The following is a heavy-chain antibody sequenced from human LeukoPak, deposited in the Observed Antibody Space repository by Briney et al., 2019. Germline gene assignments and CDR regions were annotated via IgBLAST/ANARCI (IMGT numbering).Heavy chain of an antibody. V-gene: IGHV1-8*01. J-gene: IGHJ6*03. CDR1: GYTFTSYD. CDR3: ARAHYYGGTLRAYYYYYMDV. D-gene: IGHD4-23*01. Sequence: HAASVKVSCKASGYTFTSYDINWVRQATGQGLEWMGWMNPNSGNTGYAQKFQGRVTMTTDTSTSTAYMELRSLRSDDTAVYYCARAHYYGGTLRAYYYYYMDVWGKGTTVTVSS. CDR2: MNPNSGNT.